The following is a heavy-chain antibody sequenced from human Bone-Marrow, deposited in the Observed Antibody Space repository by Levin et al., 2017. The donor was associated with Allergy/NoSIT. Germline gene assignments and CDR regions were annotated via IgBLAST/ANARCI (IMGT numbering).Heavy chain of an antibody. V-gene: IGHV4-30-2*06. Sequence: SETLSLTCAVSGGSINGGAHSWTWIRQSPGRGLEWIGNIYYSGDVYYNPSLKSRVIISLDRSTYQFSLRLTSVTAADTAVYHCARGGSYACDVWGQGTMVTVSS. CDR2: IYYSGDV. CDR1: GGSINGGAHS. J-gene: IGHJ3*01. D-gene: IGHD1-26*01. CDR3: ARGGSYACDV.